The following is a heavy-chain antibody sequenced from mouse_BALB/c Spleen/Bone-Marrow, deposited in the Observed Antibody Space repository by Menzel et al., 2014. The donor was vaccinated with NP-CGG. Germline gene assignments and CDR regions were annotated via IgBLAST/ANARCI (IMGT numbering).Heavy chain of an antibody. CDR1: GYTFTDYT. J-gene: IGHJ2*01. CDR3: LRYRRYY. Sequence: EVQLHQSGPELVTPGASVKISCKSSGYTFTDYTTHWVRQSHGKSLEWIGNINPNNGGTSYNQKFKGKATLTVHKSSSTAYMELRSLTSEDSAVYHCLRYRRYYWGQGTTLTVSS. V-gene: IGHV1-22*01. CDR2: INPNNGGT.